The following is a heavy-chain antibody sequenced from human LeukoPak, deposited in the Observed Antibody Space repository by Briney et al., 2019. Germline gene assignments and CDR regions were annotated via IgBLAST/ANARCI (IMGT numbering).Heavy chain of an antibody. CDR1: GGSISTYY. J-gene: IGHJ6*02. CDR3: ARSYSNFYYGMDV. Sequence: SETLSLTCSVSGGSISTYYWSWIRQPPGKGLEWIGYIYYSGSTNYNPSLKSRVIILVDTSKNQFSLDLTSVTAADSAVYFCARSYSNFYYGMDVWGQGTTVTVSS. V-gene: IGHV4-59*01. D-gene: IGHD4-11*01. CDR2: IYYSGST.